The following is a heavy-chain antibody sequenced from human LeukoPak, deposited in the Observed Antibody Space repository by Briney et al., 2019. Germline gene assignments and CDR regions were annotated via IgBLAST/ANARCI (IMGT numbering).Heavy chain of an antibody. CDR1: GGSISSFY. Sequence: PSETLSLTCTVSGGSISSFYWSWIRQPPGKGLEYIGYIYYSGSTNYNPSLKSRVTLSVDTSTNQFSLKLNSLTAADTAIYYCARGRVGYPYGYLDYWGQGTLVTVSS. CDR2: IYYSGST. J-gene: IGHJ4*02. V-gene: IGHV4-59*01. CDR3: ARGRVGYPYGYLDY. D-gene: IGHD3-10*01.